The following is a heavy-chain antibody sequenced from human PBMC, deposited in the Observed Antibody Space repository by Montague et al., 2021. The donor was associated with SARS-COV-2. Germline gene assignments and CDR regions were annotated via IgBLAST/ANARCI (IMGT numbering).Heavy chain of an antibody. CDR3: ARHGLAGITIFGVVIPRGGFDI. V-gene: IGHV4-39*01. Sequence: SETLSLTSTVSGGSISSSSYYWGWIRQPPGKGLEWIGGIYYSGSTYYNPSLKSRVTISVDTSKNQFSLKLSSVTAADTAVYYCARHGLAGITIFGVVIPRGGFDIWGQGTMVTVSS. J-gene: IGHJ3*02. D-gene: IGHD3-3*01. CDR2: IYYSGST. CDR1: GGSISSSSYY.